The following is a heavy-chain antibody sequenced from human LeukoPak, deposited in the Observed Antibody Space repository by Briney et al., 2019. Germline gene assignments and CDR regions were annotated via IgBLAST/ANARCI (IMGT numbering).Heavy chain of an antibody. CDR3: ARLFRGSGSYYNPKYYYYYYIDV. D-gene: IGHD3-10*01. CDR1: GFTFSSYS. CDR2: ISTSSSYI. V-gene: IGHV3-21*01. Sequence: PGGSLRLSCAAYGFTFSSYSMNWVRQAPGKGLEWVSFISTSSSYIYYADSVKGRFTISRDNAKNSLYLEMNSLRAEDTAVYYCARLFRGSGSYYNPKYYYYYYIDVWGKGTTVTISS. J-gene: IGHJ6*03.